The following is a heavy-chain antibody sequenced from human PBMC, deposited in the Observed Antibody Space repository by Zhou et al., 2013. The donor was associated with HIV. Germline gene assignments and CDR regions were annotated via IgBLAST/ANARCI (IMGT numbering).Heavy chain of an antibody. CDR2: VYHSGNT. CDR3: ARDRYHFDNRDNALRYYGLDV. J-gene: IGHJ6*02. CDR1: GDSISSAYF. Sequence: QVQLQESGPGLVKPSETLSLTCSVSGDSISSAYFWGWIRQPPGKGLEWIGSVYHSGNTNSNPSLKSRVTMSVDTSKNHFSLNLSSVTAADTAVYFCARDRYHFDNRDNALRYYGLDVWGPGTAV. V-gene: IGHV4-38-2*02. D-gene: IGHD3-22*01.